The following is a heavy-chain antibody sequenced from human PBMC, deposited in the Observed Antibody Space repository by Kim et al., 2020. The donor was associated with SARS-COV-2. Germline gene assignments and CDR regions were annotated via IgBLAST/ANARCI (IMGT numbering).Heavy chain of an antibody. Sequence: SETLSLACTVSGGSISSSFNYWGCIRQPPGKGLEWIGSVYHSGSTYDSPSLKSRVTVSVDTSKNEFYLKVTSVTAADTAVYFCARLPHDSSGYVDSWGPGILVTVSS. CDR1: GGSISSSFNY. V-gene: IGHV4-39*01. J-gene: IGHJ4*02. CDR3: ARLPHDSSGYVDS. D-gene: IGHD3-22*01. CDR2: VYHSGST.